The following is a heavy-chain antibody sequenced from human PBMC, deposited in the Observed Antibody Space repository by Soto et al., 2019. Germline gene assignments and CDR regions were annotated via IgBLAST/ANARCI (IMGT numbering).Heavy chain of an antibody. CDR1: GGSFSGYY. CDR2: INHSGST. D-gene: IGHD4-4*01. V-gene: IGHV4-34*01. J-gene: IGHJ3*02. CDR3: TRDLDYNGNSESFNI. Sequence: PSETLSLTYAVYGGSFSGYYWSWIRQPPGKGLEWIGEINHSGSTRYSPSFQGQVTISADKSVSTAYLQWSSLKASDTAMYFCTRDLDYNGNSESFNIWGQGTMVTVSS.